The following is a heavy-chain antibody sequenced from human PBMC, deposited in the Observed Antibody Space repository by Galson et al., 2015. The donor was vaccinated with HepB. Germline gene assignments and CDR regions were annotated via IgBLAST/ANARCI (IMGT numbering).Heavy chain of an antibody. J-gene: IGHJ4*02. CDR3: AKDTGSYDSSGYSFDY. CDR2: ISWDGGST. D-gene: IGHD3-22*01. CDR1: GFTFDDYT. V-gene: IGHV3-43*01. Sequence: SLRLSCAASGFTFDDYTMHWVRQAPGRGLEWVSLISWDGGSTYYADSVKGRFTISRDNSKNSLYLQMNSLRTEDTALYYCAKDTGSYDSSGYSFDYWGQGTLVTVSS.